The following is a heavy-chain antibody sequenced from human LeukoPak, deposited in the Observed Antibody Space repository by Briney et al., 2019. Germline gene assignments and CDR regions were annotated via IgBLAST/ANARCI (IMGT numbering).Heavy chain of an antibody. J-gene: IGHJ4*02. CDR1: GYTFTDYY. D-gene: IGHD3-10*01. CDR2: INPKSGGT. Sequence: ASVKVSCKTSGYTFTDYYMHWVRQAPGQGLEWMGWINPKSGGTNFAQTFQGRVTMTRDTSIRTAYMELGRMTSDDTAVYYCATVAGQGEGELLWFGEGIDYWGQGTLVTVSS. V-gene: IGHV1-2*02. CDR3: ATVAGQGEGELLWFGEGIDY.